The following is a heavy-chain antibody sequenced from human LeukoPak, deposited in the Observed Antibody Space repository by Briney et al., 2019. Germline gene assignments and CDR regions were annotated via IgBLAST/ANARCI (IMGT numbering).Heavy chain of an antibody. J-gene: IGHJ5*02. CDR2: IYYSGST. V-gene: IGHV4-39*07. Sequence: KPSETLSLTCTVSGGSVSSSSYYWGWIGQPPGKALEWIGSIYYSGSTYYNPSLKSRVTISVDTSKNQFSLKLSSVTAADTAVYYCARGGDRGNWFDPWGQGTLVTVSS. CDR1: GGSVSSSSYY. CDR3: ARGGDRGNWFDP.